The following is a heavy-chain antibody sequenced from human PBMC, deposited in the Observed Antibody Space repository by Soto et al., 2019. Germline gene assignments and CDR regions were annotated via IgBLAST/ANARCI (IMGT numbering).Heavy chain of an antibody. Sequence: AASVKVSCKASGYTFTSYYMHWVRQAPGQGLEWMGIINPSGGSTSYAQKFQGRVTMTRDTSTSTVYMELSSPRSEDTAVYYCARAGDDSAYCGGDCYFRGNWYFDLWGRGTLVTVSS. V-gene: IGHV1-46*01. CDR2: INPSGGST. J-gene: IGHJ2*01. D-gene: IGHD2-21*02. CDR1: GYTFTSYY. CDR3: ARAGDDSAYCGGDCYFRGNWYFDL.